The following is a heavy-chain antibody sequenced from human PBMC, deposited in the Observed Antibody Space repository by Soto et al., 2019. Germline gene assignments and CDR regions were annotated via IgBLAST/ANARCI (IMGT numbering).Heavy chain of an antibody. D-gene: IGHD4-4*01. V-gene: IGHV4-61*01. CDR1: GGSIRCASYY. Sequence: PSETLSLTCTVSGGSIRCASYYWSWIRQPPGKGLEWIGYVFYTGRANYNASLKSRVSISLDTSNYQFSLKLSSVTAADTAVYYCARDGDGRMTTNPYYYNGMDVWGPGTTVTVSS. J-gene: IGHJ6*02. CDR3: ARDGDGRMTTNPYYYNGMDV. CDR2: VFYTGRA.